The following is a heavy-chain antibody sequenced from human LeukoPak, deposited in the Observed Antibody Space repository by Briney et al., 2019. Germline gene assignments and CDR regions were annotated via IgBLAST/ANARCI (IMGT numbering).Heavy chain of an antibody. CDR3: ARVGDYSSSWYDLLYFDS. D-gene: IGHD6-13*01. V-gene: IGHV4-59*12. CDR2: VSYSGRP. Sequence: SETLSLTCTVSGGSIRSYYWSWIRQPPGRELDWIGSVSYSGRPSYTPSLESRVTISVDTSKNQFFLKFNSVTAADTAVYYCARVGDYSSSWYDLLYFDSWGPGTLVTVSS. J-gene: IGHJ4*02. CDR1: GGSIRSYY.